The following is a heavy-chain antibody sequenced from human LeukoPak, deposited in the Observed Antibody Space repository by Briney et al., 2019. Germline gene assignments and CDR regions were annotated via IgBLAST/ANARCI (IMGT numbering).Heavy chain of an antibody. J-gene: IGHJ4*02. D-gene: IGHD3-9*01. Sequence: SETLSLTCTVSGGSISSYYWSWIRQPPGKGLEWIGYIYYSGSTNCNPSLKSRVTISVDTSKNQFSLKLSSVTAADTAVYYCASADILTGYSSPFGYWGQGTLVTVSS. CDR3: ASADILTGYSSPFGY. CDR1: GGSISSYY. CDR2: IYYSGST. V-gene: IGHV4-59*01.